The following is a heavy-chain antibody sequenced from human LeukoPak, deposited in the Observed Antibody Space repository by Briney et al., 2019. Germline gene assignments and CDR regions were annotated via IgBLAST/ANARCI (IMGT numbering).Heavy chain of an antibody. V-gene: IGHV1-69*05. CDR1: GGTFSSYA. CDR3: ARRNHVAGTGGWFDP. CDR2: IIPIFGTA. Sequence: SVKVSCKASGGTFSSYAISWVRQAPGQGLEWMGGIIPIFGTANYAQKFQGRVTMTRDTSTSTVYMELNSLTSEDTAMYYCARRNHVAGTGGWFDPWGQGTLVTVSS. D-gene: IGHD6-19*01. J-gene: IGHJ5*02.